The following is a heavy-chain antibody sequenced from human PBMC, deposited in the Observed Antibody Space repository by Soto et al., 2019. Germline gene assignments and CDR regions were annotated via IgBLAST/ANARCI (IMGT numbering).Heavy chain of an antibody. J-gene: IGHJ6*02. CDR2: INVHNGDT. CDR3: ARRGNPYMDV. V-gene: IGHV1-18*01. Sequence: QVQVVQSGAEVKKPGASVRVSCKPSAYNLAGDGFTWVRQAPGQGLEWMGWINVHNGDTNYAQKFQDRFSLTTDTFTRTVYMELMNLRSDDTAVYYCARRGNPYMDVWGQGTTVIVSS. CDR1: AYNLAGDG.